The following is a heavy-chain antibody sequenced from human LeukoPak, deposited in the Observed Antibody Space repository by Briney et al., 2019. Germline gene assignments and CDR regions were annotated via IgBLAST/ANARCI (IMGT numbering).Heavy chain of an antibody. Sequence: GGSLRLSCAASVFTFNSYGMSCGPQPPTKGLECGSAISVSGGITYYTDSPKGRFTISRDNSKNRLYLQMNSLRAEDMAVYYCARVYPNTVTPLQYFDYWGQGNLVTVSS. CDR1: VFTFNSYG. V-gene: IGHV3-23*01. D-gene: IGHD4-17*01. CDR3: ARVYPNTVTPLQYFDY. J-gene: IGHJ4*02. CDR2: ISVSGGIT.